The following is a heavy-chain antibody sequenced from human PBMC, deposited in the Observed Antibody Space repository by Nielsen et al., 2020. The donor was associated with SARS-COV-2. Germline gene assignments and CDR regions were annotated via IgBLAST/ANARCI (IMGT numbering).Heavy chain of an antibody. CDR3: AKDAEWELLGYFDY. CDR2: ISYDGSNK. J-gene: IGHJ4*02. V-gene: IGHV3-30*18. D-gene: IGHD1-26*01. CDR1: GFTFSSYG. Sequence: GGSLRLSCAASGFTFSSYGMHWVRQAPGKGLEWVAVISYDGSNKYYADSVKGRFTISRDNSKNTLYLQMNSLRAEDTAVYYCAKDAEWELLGYFDYWGQGTLVTVSS.